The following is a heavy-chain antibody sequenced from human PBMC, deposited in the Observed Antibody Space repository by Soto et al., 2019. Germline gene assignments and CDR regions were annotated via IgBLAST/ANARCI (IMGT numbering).Heavy chain of an antibody. J-gene: IGHJ4*02. D-gene: IGHD6-13*01. CDR3: AKLVFDAEPFDF. Sequence: EVQLLESGGALVQPGGSLRLSCVASGFTFRNYAMSWVRQAPGKGLEWVSTIGGRSGGTFYADSVKGRFTISRDNSKNMLYLQMDGLRVEDTAVYYCAKLVFDAEPFDFWGQGTLVTVSP. CDR1: GFTFRNYA. V-gene: IGHV3-23*01. CDR2: IGGRSGGT.